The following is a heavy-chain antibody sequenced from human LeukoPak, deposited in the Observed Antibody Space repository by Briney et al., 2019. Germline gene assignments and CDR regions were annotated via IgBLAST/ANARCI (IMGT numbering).Heavy chain of an antibody. CDR2: IYTSGST. V-gene: IGHV4-4*07. D-gene: IGHD5-12*01. J-gene: IGHJ6*02. Sequence: SETLSLTCTVSGGSISSYYWSWIQQPAGKGLEWIGRIYTSGSTNYNPSLKSRVTMSVDTSKNQFSLKLSSVTAADTAVYYCARDQRGYSGYDLEYYGMDVWGQGTTVTVSS. CDR1: GGSISSYY. CDR3: ARDQRGYSGYDLEYYGMDV.